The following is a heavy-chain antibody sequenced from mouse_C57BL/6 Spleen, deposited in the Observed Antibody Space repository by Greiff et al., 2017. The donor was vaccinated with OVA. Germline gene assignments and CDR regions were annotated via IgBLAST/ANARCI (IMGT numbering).Heavy chain of an antibody. CDR2: ISSGGSYT. CDR3: ARPFITTVVAYFDY. CDR1: GFTFSSYG. V-gene: IGHV5-6*01. J-gene: IGHJ2*01. D-gene: IGHD1-1*01. Sequence: EVQLVESGGDLVKPGGSLKLSCAASGFTFSSYGMSWVRQTPDKRLEWVATISSGGSYTYYPDSVKGRFTISRDNAKNTLYLQMSSLKSEDTAMYYCARPFITTVVAYFDYWGQGTTLTVSS.